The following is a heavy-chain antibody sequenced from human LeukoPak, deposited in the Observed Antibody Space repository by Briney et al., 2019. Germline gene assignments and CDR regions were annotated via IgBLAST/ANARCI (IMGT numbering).Heavy chain of an antibody. D-gene: IGHD3-10*01. Sequence: KAGESLEISCKTSGYNFTTFWIGWVRQMPGKGLEWMGIIYPGDSDTRYSPSFQGQVTISADKSINTVYLHWNSLKASDTAMYYCASFHISGKSYNGLHYWGQGTLVTVSS. J-gene: IGHJ4*02. CDR2: IYPGDSDT. CDR1: GYNFTTFW. V-gene: IGHV5-51*03. CDR3: ASFHISGKSYNGLHY.